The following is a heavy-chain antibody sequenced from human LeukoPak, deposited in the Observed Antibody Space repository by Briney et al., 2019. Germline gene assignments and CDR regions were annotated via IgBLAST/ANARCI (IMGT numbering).Heavy chain of an antibody. V-gene: IGHV4-34*01. Sequence: SETLSLTCAVYGGSFSGYYWSWIRQPPGKGLEWIGEINHSGSTNYNPSLKSRVTISVDSSKNQFSLKLSSVTAADTAVYYCARTEYYYMDVWGKGTTVTVSS. CDR2: INHSGST. J-gene: IGHJ6*03. D-gene: IGHD1-14*01. CDR3: ARTEYYYMDV. CDR1: GGSFSGYY.